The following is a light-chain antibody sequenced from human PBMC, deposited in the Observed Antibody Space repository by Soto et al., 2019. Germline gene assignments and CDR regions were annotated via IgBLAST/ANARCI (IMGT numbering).Light chain of an antibody. CDR1: QGISSY. V-gene: IGKV1-9*01. CDR2: GAS. CDR3: QQLNSYWYT. Sequence: DIQLTQSPSFLSASVGDRVTITCRASQGISSYLAWYQQKPGKAPKILINGASTLQSGVPSRFSGSGSGTEFTLTINSLQPEDIGTYYCQQLNSYWYTFGQGTKLEI. J-gene: IGKJ2*01.